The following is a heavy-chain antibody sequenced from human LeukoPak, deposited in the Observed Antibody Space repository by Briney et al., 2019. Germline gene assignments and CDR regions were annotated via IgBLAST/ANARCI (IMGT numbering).Heavy chain of an antibody. CDR3: AGTSVSTFDY. D-gene: IGHD4-11*01. J-gene: IGHJ4*02. V-gene: IGHV4-59*08. CDR1: GGPISSHY. Sequence: SETLSLTCSVSGGPISSHYWSWIRQPPGKGLEWIGYIYNSGSTKYNPSLKSRVTISVDASKNQFSLKLSSVTAADTAVYFCAGTSVSTFDYWGQGTLVTVSS. CDR2: IYNSGST.